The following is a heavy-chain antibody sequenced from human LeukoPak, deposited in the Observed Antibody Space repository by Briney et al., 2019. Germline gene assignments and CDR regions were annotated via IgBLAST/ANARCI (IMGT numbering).Heavy chain of an antibody. J-gene: IGHJ4*02. CDR1: GYTFTSYG. CDR3: ARESYNSGSYYNDY. Sequence: ASVKVSCKASGYTFTSYGISWVRQAPGQGLEWMGWISVYNGNTNYSQKLQGRVTMTTDTSTSTAYMELRSLRSDDTALYYCARESYNSGSYYNDYWGQGTLVTVSS. V-gene: IGHV1-18*01. D-gene: IGHD3-10*01. CDR2: ISVYNGNT.